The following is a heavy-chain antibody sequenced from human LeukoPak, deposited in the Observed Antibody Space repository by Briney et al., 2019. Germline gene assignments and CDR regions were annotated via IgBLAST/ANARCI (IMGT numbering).Heavy chain of an antibody. J-gene: IGHJ5*02. CDR1: GYTFTGYY. Sequence: ASVKVSCKASGYTFTGYYMHWVRQVPGQGLEWMGWINPNSGGTSYAQKFQGRVTMTRDTSISTAYMELNRLTSDDTAVYYCARGRRYIVLMVYARGGNWFDPWGQGTLVTVSS. D-gene: IGHD2-8*01. CDR2: INPNSGGT. V-gene: IGHV1-2*02. CDR3: ARGRRYIVLMVYARGGNWFDP.